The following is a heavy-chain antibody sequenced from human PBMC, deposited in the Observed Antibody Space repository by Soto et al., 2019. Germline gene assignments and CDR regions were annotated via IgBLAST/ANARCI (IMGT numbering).Heavy chain of an antibody. Sequence: QITLKESGPSLVKPTQTLTLTCTFSGFSLSTAGVGVVWIRQPPRKALEWVALIYWDDDKHYSPSLRNRLTVTKDTAKNQGVLTLTNVDPLDTATYVCAHVGGLEQWLYRLDHWGQGALVTVSS. CDR3: AHVGGLEQWLYRLDH. V-gene: IGHV2-5*02. CDR1: GFSLSTAGVG. J-gene: IGHJ4*02. D-gene: IGHD6-19*01. CDR2: IYWDDDK.